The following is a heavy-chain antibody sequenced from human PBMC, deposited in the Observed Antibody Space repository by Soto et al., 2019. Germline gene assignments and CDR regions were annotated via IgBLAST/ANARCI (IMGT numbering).Heavy chain of an antibody. V-gene: IGHV1-2*02. J-gene: IGHJ6*02. CDR3: AKGGAIVAAGTRVYLYNAMDV. Sequence: ASVKVSCKSSGYTFTGYYVHWVRQAPGQGLEWMGWINPNSGDTYLAQRFQGRVTMNRDTSIGTAYMELRGLTSDDTAEYYCAKGGAIVAAGTRVYLYNAMDVWGQGTTVTVSS. CDR2: INPNSGDT. CDR1: GYTFTGYY. D-gene: IGHD1-26*01.